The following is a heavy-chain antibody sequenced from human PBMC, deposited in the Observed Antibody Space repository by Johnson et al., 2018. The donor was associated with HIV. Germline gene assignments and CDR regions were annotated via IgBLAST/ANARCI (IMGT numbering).Heavy chain of an antibody. J-gene: IGHJ3*02. D-gene: IGHD2-8*02. CDR3: AKSGLFVLVVYAPDVFDI. CDR1: GFAFSNFG. V-gene: IGHV3-30*18. Sequence: QVQLVESGGGVVQPGRSLRLSCAASGFAFSNFGMHWVRQAPGKGLEWVAVTSYDGSNKYYADSVKGRFTISRDNSKNTLYLPMNSLRAEDTAVYYCAKSGLFVLVVYAPDVFDIWGQGTMVTVSS. CDR2: TSYDGSNK.